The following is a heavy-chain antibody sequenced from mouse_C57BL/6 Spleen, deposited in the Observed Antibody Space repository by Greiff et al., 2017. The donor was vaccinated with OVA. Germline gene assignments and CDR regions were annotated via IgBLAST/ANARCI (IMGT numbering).Heavy chain of an antibody. CDR1: GYTFTSYW. Sequence: QVHVKQSGAELAKPGASVKLSCKASGYTFTSYWMHWVKQRPGQGLEWIGYINPSSGYTKYNQKFKDKATLTADKSSSTAYMQLSSLTYEDSAVYYCAIQVVATNYFDYWGQGTTLTVSS. D-gene: IGHD1-1*01. CDR3: AIQVVATNYFDY. V-gene: IGHV1-7*01. J-gene: IGHJ2*01. CDR2: INPSSGYT.